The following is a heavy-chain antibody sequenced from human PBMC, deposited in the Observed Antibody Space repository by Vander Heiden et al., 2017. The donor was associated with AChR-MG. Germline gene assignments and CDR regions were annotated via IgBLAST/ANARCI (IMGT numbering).Heavy chain of an antibody. J-gene: IGHJ4*02. D-gene: IGHD4-17*01. Sequence: QVQLVESGGGVVQPGRSLRLSCAASGFTFSSYGMHWVRQAPGKGLEWVAVISYDGSNKYYADSVKGRFTISRDNSKNTLYLQMNSLRAEDTAVYYCAKDRSHGVPIPRWGQGTLVTVSS. V-gene: IGHV3-30*18. CDR1: GFTFSSYG. CDR3: AKDRSHGVPIPR. CDR2: ISYDGSNK.